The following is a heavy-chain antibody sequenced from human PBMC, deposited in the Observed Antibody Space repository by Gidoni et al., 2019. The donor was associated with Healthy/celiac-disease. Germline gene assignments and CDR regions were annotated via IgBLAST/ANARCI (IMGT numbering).Heavy chain of an antibody. Sequence: QVQLVQSGAEVKKPGASVNVSCTASGYTFTSYAINWVRQATGQGLEWMGWMNPNSGNTGYAKKFQGRVTMTRNTSISTAYMELSSLRSEETAVYYGERSHGYCSGGSCYFPFDYWGQGTLVTVSS. CDR3: ERSHGYCSGGSCYFPFDY. D-gene: IGHD2-15*01. J-gene: IGHJ4*02. CDR1: GYTFTSYA. V-gene: IGHV1-8*01. CDR2: MNPNSGNT.